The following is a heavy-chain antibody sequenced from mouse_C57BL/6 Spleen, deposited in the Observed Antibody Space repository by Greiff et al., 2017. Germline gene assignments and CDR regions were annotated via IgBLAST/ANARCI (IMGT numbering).Heavy chain of an antibody. V-gene: IGHV1-82*01. D-gene: IGHD2-1*01. CDR2: IYPGDGDT. CDR1: GYAFSSSW. CDR3: ARERVTPYYFDY. J-gene: IGHJ2*01. Sequence: QVQLQQSGPELVKPGASVKISCKASGYAFSSSWMNWVKQRPGKGLEWIGRIYPGDGDTNYNGKFKGKATLTADKSSSTAYMQLSSLTSEDSAVYFCARERVTPYYFDYWGQGTTLTVSS.